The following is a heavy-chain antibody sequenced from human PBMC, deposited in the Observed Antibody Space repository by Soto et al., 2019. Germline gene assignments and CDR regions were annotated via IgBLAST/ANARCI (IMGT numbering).Heavy chain of an antibody. D-gene: IGHD1-20*01. V-gene: IGHV3-23*01. CDR3: AKGITGTDNPFDY. Sequence: GGSLRLSCAASGFTFSSCAMGWGRQAPGKGVWGCSAISGSGGSTYYADTGKGRLTSSRDNSKNTLYLQMNSLRAEDTAVYYCAKGITGTDNPFDYWGQGTLVTVSS. CDR2: ISGSGGST. J-gene: IGHJ4*02. CDR1: GFTFSSCA.